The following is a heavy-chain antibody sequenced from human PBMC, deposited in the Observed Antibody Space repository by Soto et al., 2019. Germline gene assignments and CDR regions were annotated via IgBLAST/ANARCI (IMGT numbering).Heavy chain of an antibody. D-gene: IGHD3-22*01. CDR3: AREYYYDSSGYQDAFDI. V-gene: IGHV1-18*01. CDR1: GYPFTSYG. CDR2: ISAYNGNT. J-gene: IGHJ3*02. Sequence: ASVKVSCKASGYPFTSYGISWVRQAPGQGLEWMGWISAYNGNTNYAQKLQGRVTMTTDTSTSTAYMELRSLRSDDTAVYYCAREYYYDSSGYQDAFDIWGQGTMVTVSS.